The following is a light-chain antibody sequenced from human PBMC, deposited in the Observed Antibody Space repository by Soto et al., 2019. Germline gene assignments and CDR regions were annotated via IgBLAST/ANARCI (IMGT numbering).Light chain of an antibody. CDR2: GAS. J-gene: IGKJ4*01. CDR1: QSISNSF. Sequence: EIVLTQSPGTLSLSPGERATLSCRASQSISNSFLAWYQQKPGQAPRLLIYGASSRATGIPDRFSGSGSATDFTLTISRLEPEDFAVYYCQQYGTSPPLTFGGGTKVDTK. V-gene: IGKV3-20*01. CDR3: QQYGTSPPLT.